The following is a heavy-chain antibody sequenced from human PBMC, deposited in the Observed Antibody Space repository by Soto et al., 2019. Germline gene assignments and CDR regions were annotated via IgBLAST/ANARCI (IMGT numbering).Heavy chain of an antibody. J-gene: IGHJ4*02. CDR2: ISYDGSNK. CDR1: GFTFSSYG. V-gene: IGHV3-30*18. CDR3: AKDLTMVVAYYFDY. D-gene: IGHD3-22*01. Sequence: QVQLVESGGGVVQPGRSLRLSCAASGFTFSSYGMHWVRQAPGKGLEWVAVISYDGSNKYYADSVKGRFTISRDNSKNTLYLQINSLRAEDTAVYYCAKDLTMVVAYYFDYWGQGTLVTVSS.